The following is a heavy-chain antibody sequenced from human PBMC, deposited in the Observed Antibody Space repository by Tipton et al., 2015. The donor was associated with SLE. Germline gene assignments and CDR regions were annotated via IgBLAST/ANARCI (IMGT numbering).Heavy chain of an antibody. J-gene: IGHJ6*02. CDR2: IYYSGST. D-gene: IGHD6-13*01. Sequence: TLSLTCTVSGGSISSSGYYWGWIRQPPGKGLEWIGSIYYSGSTYYNPSLKSRVTMSVDTSKNQFSLKLSSVTAADTAVYYCARGPGAAAILSYYYFYGMDVWGQGTTVTVSS. V-gene: IGHV4-39*07. CDR1: GGSISSSGYY. CDR3: ARGPGAAAILSYYYFYGMDV.